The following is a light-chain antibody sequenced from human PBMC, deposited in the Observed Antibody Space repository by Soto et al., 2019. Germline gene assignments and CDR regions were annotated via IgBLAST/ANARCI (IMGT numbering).Light chain of an antibody. CDR1: QSLNSL. Sequence: DIQMTQSPSTLSASVGDRVTITCRASQSLNSLLAWYQQKPGRAPKLLIYKASTLKSGVPSRFTGSGSGTDFTLTITSLQPEDFATYYCQQSYSSPPTFGQGTKVDIK. V-gene: IGKV1-5*03. J-gene: IGKJ1*01. CDR3: QQSYSSPPT. CDR2: KAS.